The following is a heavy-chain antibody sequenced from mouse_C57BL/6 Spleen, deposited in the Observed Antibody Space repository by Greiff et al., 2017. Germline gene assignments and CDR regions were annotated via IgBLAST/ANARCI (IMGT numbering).Heavy chain of an antibody. Sequence: EVKLVESGGGLVKPGGSLKLSCAASGFTFSDYGMHWVRQAPEKGLEWVAYISSGSSTIYYEDTVKGRFTISRDNAKNTLFLQMTSLRSEDTAMFYCSRRDYGSSSWFAYWGQGTLVTVSA. CDR2: ISSGSSTI. V-gene: IGHV5-17*01. CDR1: GFTFSDYG. D-gene: IGHD1-1*01. J-gene: IGHJ3*01. CDR3: SRRDYGSSSWFAY.